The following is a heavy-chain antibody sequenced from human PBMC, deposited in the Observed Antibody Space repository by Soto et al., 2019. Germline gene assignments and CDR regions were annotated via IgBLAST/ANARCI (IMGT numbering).Heavy chain of an antibody. CDR1: GGSISSGDYY. CDR2: IYYSGST. Sequence: PSETLSLTCTVSGGSISSGDYYWSWIRQPPGKGLEWIGYIYYSGSTYYNPSLKSRVTISVDTSKNQFSLRLTSVTAADTALYYCAYISGTYYMPLNWGQGTLVTVSS. CDR3: AYISGTYYMPLN. D-gene: IGHD1-26*01. J-gene: IGHJ4*02. V-gene: IGHV4-30-4*02.